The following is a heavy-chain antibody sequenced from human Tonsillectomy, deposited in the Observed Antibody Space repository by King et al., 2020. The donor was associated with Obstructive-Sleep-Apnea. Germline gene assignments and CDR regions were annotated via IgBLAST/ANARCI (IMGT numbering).Heavy chain of an antibody. CDR2: IDWDDDK. D-gene: IGHD6-19*01. V-gene: IGHV2-70*11. CDR3: ARIRPSSGWFGGFDY. CDR1: GFSLSTSGMC. J-gene: IGHJ4*02. Sequence: VTLKESGPALVKPTQTLTLTCTFSGFSLSTSGMCVSWIRQPPGKALEWLARIDWDDDKYYSTSLKTRLTISKDTSKNQVVLTMTNMDPVDTATYYCARIRPSSGWFGGFDYWGQGTLVTVSS.